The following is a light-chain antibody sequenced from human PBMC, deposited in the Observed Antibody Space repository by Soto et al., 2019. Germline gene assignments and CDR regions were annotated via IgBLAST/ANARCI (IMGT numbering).Light chain of an antibody. J-gene: IGKJ5*01. Sequence: DIQMTQSPSTLSASVGDRVTITCRASQSVSTWLAWYQQKPGKAPKLLIFKASNLEIGVPSRFSGSGSGTEFTLTTSSLQPDDFATYYCQQYNSYSRNFGQGTRLEIX. V-gene: IGKV1-5*03. CDR3: QQYNSYSRN. CDR2: KAS. CDR1: QSVSTW.